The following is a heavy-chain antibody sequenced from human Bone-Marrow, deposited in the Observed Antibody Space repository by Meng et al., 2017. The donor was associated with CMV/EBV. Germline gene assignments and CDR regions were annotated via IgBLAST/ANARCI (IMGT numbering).Heavy chain of an antibody. CDR3: ARDSSLVVVPAANYGMDV. CDR1: GFTFDDYG. Sequence: GESLKISCGASGFTFDDYGMSWVRQTPGKGLEWVSGMNWNGGSTGYADSVKGRFTISRDNAKNSLYLQMNSLRAEDTAVYYCARDSSLVVVPAANYGMDVWGQGTTVTVSS. J-gene: IGHJ6*02. CDR2: MNWNGGST. V-gene: IGHV3-20*04. D-gene: IGHD2-2*01.